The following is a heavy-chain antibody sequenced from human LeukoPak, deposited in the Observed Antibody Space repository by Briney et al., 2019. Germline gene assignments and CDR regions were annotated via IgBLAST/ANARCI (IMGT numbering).Heavy chain of an antibody. D-gene: IGHD3-16*01. CDR2: IYYSGST. CDR1: GGSISSSSYY. V-gene: IGHV4-39*01. J-gene: IGHJ4*02. CDR3: ARGRNEGGLAY. Sequence: SETLSLTCTVSGGSISSSSYYWGWIRQPPGKGLEWIGSIYYSGSTYYNPSLKSRVTISVDTSKNQFSLKLSSVTAADTAVYYCARGRNEGGLAYWGQGVLVTVSS.